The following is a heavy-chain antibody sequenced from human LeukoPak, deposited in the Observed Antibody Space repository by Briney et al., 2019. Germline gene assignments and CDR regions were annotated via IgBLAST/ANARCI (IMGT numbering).Heavy chain of an antibody. CDR3: ARDGSSSPGDPLDY. D-gene: IGHD6-6*01. CDR2: TYYRSKWYN. CDR1: GDSVSSNSAA. Sequence: SQTLLLTCAISGDSVSSNSAAWNWIRQSPSRGLEWLGRTYYRSKWYNDYAVSVKSRITINPDTSKNQYSLQLNSVTPEDTAVYYCARDGSSSPGDPLDYWGQGTLVTVSS. J-gene: IGHJ4*02. V-gene: IGHV6-1*01.